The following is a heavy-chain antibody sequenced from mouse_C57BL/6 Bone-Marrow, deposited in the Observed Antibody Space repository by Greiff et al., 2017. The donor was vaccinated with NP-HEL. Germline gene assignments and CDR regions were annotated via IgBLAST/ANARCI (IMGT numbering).Heavy chain of an antibody. CDR2: IWSGGST. V-gene: IGHV2-2*01. Sequence: VKLVESGPGLVQPSQSLSITCTVSGFSLTSYGVHWVRQSPGKGLEWLGVIWSGGSTDYNAAFISRLSISKDNSTSQVFFKMNSLQADDTAIYYCARKRWLLPMDYWGQGTSVTVSS. J-gene: IGHJ4*01. CDR3: ARKRWLLPMDY. CDR1: GFSLTSYG. D-gene: IGHD2-3*01.